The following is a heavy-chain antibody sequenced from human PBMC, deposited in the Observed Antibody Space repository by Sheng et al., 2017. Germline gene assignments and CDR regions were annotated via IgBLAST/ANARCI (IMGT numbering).Heavy chain of an antibody. Sequence: EVQLVESGGGLVQPGGSLRLSCAASGFTVSSNYMSWVRQAPGKGLEWVSVIYSGGSTYYADSVKGRFTISRDNSKNTLYLQMNSLRAEDTAVYYCARDRATVVTRLGHYYMDVWGKGTTVTVSS. V-gene: IGHV3-66*02. CDR2: IYSGGST. CDR1: GFTVSSNY. D-gene: IGHD4-4*01. J-gene: IGHJ6*03. CDR3: ARDRATVVTRLGHYYMDV.